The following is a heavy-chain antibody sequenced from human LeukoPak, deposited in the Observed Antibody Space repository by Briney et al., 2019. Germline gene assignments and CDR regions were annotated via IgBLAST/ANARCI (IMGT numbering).Heavy chain of an antibody. CDR3: ARDSDYDILTRYYYYGMDV. D-gene: IGHD3-9*01. CDR1: GFTFSSYA. CDR2: ISYDGSNK. J-gene: IGHJ6*02. V-gene: IGHV3-30-3*01. Sequence: GRSLRLSCAASGFTFSSYAMHWVRQAPGKGLEWVAVISYDGSNKYYADSVKGRFTISRDNSKNTLYLQMNSLRAEDTAVYYCARDSDYDILTRYYYYGMDVWGQGITVTVSS.